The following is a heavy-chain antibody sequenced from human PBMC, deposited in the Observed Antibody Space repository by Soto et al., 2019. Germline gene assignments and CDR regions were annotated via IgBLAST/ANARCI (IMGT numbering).Heavy chain of an antibody. CDR3: ARDRGGGDAFDY. CDR2: IWYDGSYK. D-gene: IGHD2-21*01. Sequence: QVQLVESGGGVVQPGRSLRLSCAASGFTFSSYGMHWVRQAPGKGLEWVAVIWYDGSYKYYADSVTGRFTISRDNSKSTLFLQMNSLRAEDTAIYCCARDRGGGDAFDYWGQGTLVTVSS. CDR1: GFTFSSYG. V-gene: IGHV3-33*01. J-gene: IGHJ4*02.